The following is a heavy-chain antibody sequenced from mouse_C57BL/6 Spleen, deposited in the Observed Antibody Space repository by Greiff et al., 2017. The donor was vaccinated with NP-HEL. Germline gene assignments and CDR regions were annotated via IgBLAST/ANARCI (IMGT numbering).Heavy chain of an antibody. Sequence: EVKLMESGGGLVKPGGSLKLSCAASGFTFSSYTMSWVRQTPEKRLEWVATISGGGGNTYYPDSVKGRFTISRDNAKNTLYLQMSSLRSEDTALYYCARHPQYYFDYWGQGTTLTVSS. CDR2: ISGGGGNT. CDR3: ARHPQYYFDY. CDR1: GFTFSSYT. V-gene: IGHV5-9*01. J-gene: IGHJ2*01.